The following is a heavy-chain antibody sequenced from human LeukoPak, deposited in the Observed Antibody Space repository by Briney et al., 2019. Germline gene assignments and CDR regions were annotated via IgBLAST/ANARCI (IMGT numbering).Heavy chain of an antibody. CDR2: MSPSGST. CDR3: AGAVGWFDP. J-gene: IGHJ5*02. CDR1: DASINSHY. Sequence: PSGTLSLTCTVSDASINSHYWSWIRQPAGKGLEWIGRMSPSGSTNYNPSLKSRVTMSLDTSMNQFSLKLSSVTAADTAVYYCAGAVGWFDPWGQGTLVTVSS. V-gene: IGHV4-4*07.